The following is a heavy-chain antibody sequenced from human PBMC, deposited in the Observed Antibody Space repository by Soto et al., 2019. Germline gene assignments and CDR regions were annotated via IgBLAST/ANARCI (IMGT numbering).Heavy chain of an antibody. D-gene: IGHD2-15*01. V-gene: IGHV4-34*01. CDR2: INHSGST. CDR1: GGSFSGYY. Sequence: QVQLQQWGAGLLKPSETLSLTCAVYGGSFSGYYWSWIRQPPGKGLGWIWEINHSGSTNYNPSLKSRVTISVDTSKNQFSLKLSSVTAADTAVYYCASAQGYCSGGSCAVGYYFDYWGQGTLVTVSS. J-gene: IGHJ4*02. CDR3: ASAQGYCSGGSCAVGYYFDY.